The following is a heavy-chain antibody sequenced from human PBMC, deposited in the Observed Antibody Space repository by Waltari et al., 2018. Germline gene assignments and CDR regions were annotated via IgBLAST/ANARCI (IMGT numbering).Heavy chain of an antibody. V-gene: IGHV1-69*12. J-gene: IGHJ3*02. CDR1: EGTFSSYA. Sequence: QVQLVQSGAEVKKPGSSVKVSCKASEGTFSSYAISWVRQAPGQGLEWMGGIIPIFGTANYAQKFQGRVTINADESTSTAYMELSSLRSEDTAVYYCASPPPDIVVVPAAIFDAFDIWGQGTMVTVSS. CDR3: ASPPPDIVVVPAAIFDAFDI. CDR2: IIPIFGTA. D-gene: IGHD2-2*02.